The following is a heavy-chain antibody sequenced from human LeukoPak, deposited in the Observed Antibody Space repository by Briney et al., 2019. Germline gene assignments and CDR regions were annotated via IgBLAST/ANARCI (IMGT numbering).Heavy chain of an antibody. CDR1: GFTFRSYA. Sequence: PGGSLRLSCAAYGFTFRSYAMPWVRQAPGKGLEWVAVISYDGSNKYYADSVKGRFTISRDNSKNTLYLQMNSLRAEDTAVYYCARDSPSTGDYYYYYMDVWGKGTTVTVSS. CDR2: ISYDGSNK. V-gene: IGHV3-30*01. J-gene: IGHJ6*03. CDR3: ARDSPSTGDYYYYYMDV. D-gene: IGHD2-2*01.